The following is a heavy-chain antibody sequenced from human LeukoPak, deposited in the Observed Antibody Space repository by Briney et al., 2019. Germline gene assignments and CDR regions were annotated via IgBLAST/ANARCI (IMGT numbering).Heavy chain of an antibody. CDR3: AATDSVRGVIIASFDY. Sequence: GGSLRLSCAASGFTFSSYWMSWVRQAPGKGLEWVANIKQDGSEKYYVDSVKGRFTISRDNSKNTLYLQMNSLRAEDTAVYYCAATDSVRGVIIASFDYWGQGTLVTVSS. D-gene: IGHD3-10*01. J-gene: IGHJ4*02. V-gene: IGHV3-7*03. CDR2: IKQDGSEK. CDR1: GFTFSSYW.